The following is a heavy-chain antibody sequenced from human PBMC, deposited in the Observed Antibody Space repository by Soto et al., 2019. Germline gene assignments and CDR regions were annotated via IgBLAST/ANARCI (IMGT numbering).Heavy chain of an antibody. CDR3: ARDWDYYGMDV. CDR2: IYSGGST. D-gene: IGHD3-16*01. CDR1: GFTVSSNY. Sequence: GGSLRLSCAASGFTVSSNYMSWVRQAPGKGLEWVSVIYSGGSTYYADSVKGRFTISRDNSKNTLYLQMNSLRAEDTAVYYCARDWDYYGMDVWGQGTTVTVSS. V-gene: IGHV3-53*01. J-gene: IGHJ6*02.